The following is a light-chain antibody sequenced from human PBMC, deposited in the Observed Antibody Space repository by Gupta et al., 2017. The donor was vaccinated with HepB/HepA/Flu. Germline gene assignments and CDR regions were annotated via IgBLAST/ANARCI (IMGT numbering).Light chain of an antibody. J-gene: IGKJ2*04. CDR3: QQYDRSCS. Sequence: DLQMTQSPSTLSASVEDRVTVACRASQNIGNLLAWYQQKPGKAPKVLIYKASNLESGVPSRFSGSGNGTDFNLTISGLQPDDFATYYCQQYDRSCSFGQGTKVDIK. V-gene: IGKV1-5*03. CDR2: KAS. CDR1: QNIGNL.